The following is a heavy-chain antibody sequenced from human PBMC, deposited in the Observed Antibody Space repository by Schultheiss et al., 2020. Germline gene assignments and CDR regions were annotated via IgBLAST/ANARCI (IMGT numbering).Heavy chain of an antibody. Sequence: AYVKVSCKASGYTFTSYYMHWVRQATGQGLEWMGGISAYNGNTNYAQKLQGRVTMTTDTSTSTAYMELRSLRSDDTAVYYCARVKFKSGSYYYYYYMDVWGKGTTVTVSS. D-gene: IGHD1-26*01. CDR3: ARVKFKSGSYYYYYYMDV. J-gene: IGHJ6*03. CDR2: ISAYNGNT. V-gene: IGHV1-18*04. CDR1: GYTFTSYY.